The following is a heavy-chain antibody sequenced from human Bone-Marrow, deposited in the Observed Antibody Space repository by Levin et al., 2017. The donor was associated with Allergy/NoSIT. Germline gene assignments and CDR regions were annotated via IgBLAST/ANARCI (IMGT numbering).Heavy chain of an antibody. J-gene: IGHJ4*02. CDR1: GGSIRYYY. V-gene: IGHV4-59*01. Sequence: SQTLSLPCTVSGGSIRYYYWSWIRQPPGKGLEWIGYIYYSGSGNYNPHYNPSLKSRVTISVDTSKNQFSLKLRSVTAADTAVFYCARDEGQFCSGGGCPPDHWGQGTLVTVSS. D-gene: IGHD2-15*01. CDR3: ARDEGQFCSGGGCPPDH. CDR2: IYYSGSG.